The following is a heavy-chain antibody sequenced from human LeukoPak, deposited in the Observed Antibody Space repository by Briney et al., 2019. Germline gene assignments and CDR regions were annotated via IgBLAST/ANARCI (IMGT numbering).Heavy chain of an antibody. V-gene: IGHV1-3*04. Sequence: ALVKVSCKASGYIFTNYAVQWVRQAPGQSLEWLGWINTGIGDTRYSQKFQGRVTMSIDTSATTAYMELDSLTAEDTAIYYCSRDRWHCVVNCDSVYYYSLDVWGQGTTVTVSS. CDR2: INTGIGDT. CDR3: SRDRWHCVVNCDSVYYYSLDV. J-gene: IGHJ6*02. CDR1: GYIFTNYA. D-gene: IGHD4/OR15-4a*01.